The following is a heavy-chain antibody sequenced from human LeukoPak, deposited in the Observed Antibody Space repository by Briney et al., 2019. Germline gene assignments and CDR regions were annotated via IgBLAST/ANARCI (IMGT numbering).Heavy chain of an antibody. J-gene: IGHJ4*02. CDR3: AKEKYRGYSYGSGDY. V-gene: IGHV3-30*18. CDR2: ISFDGRNK. D-gene: IGHD5-18*01. Sequence: PGGSLRLSCAASGFTFSSYGMHWVRQAPGKGLELVAVISFDGRNKYFADSVKGRFTISRDNSKNTLYLQMNSLRAEDTAVYYCAKEKYRGYSYGSGDYWGQGTLVTVSS. CDR1: GFTFSSYG.